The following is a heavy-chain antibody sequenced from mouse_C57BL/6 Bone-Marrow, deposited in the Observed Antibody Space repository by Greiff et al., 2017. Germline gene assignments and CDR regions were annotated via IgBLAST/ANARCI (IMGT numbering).Heavy chain of an antibody. CDR3: AIYYGSSLYYFDY. CDR2: IHPSDSDT. J-gene: IGHJ2*01. CDR1: GYTFTSYW. Sequence: QVQLQQPGAELVKPGASVKVSCKASGYTFTSYWMHWVKQRPGQGLEWIGRIHPSDSDTNYNQKFKGKDTLTVDKSSSTAYMQLSSLTSEDSAVYYCAIYYGSSLYYFDYWGQGTTLTVSS. D-gene: IGHD1-1*01. V-gene: IGHV1-74*01.